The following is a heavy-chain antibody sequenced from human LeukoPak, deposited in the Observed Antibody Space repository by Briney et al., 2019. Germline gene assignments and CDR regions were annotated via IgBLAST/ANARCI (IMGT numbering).Heavy chain of an antibody. CDR1: GGSISSSNYY. J-gene: IGHJ5*02. CDR3: ARSLSRQQPFDP. D-gene: IGHD6-13*01. V-gene: IGHV4-61*02. Sequence: SQTLSLTCTVSGGSISSSNYYWSWIRQPAGKGLEWIGRIYSSGSTKYNPSLKSRVTISVDTSKNQFSLKLSSVTAADTAVYYCARSLSRQQPFDPWGQGTLVTVSS. CDR2: IYSSGST.